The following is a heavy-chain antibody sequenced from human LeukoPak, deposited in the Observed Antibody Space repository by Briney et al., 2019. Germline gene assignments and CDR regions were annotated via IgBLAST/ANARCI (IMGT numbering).Heavy chain of an antibody. CDR3: ARDRYNGNGDFDY. V-gene: IGHV3-33*01. D-gene: IGHD1-20*01. CDR2: IWYDGSNK. J-gene: IGHJ4*02. CDR1: GFTFSSYG. Sequence: PGRSLRLSCAASGFTFSSYGMHWVRQAPGKGLEWVAVIWYDGSNKYYADSVKGRFTISRDNSKNTLYLQMNSLRAEDTAVYYCARDRYNGNGDFDYWGQGTLVTVSS.